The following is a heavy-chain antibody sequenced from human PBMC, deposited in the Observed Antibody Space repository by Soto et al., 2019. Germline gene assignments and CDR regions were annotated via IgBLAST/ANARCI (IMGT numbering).Heavy chain of an antibody. CDR1: GRSISSGGYY. J-gene: IGHJ4*02. V-gene: IGHV4-31*03. CDR2: IYYSGST. D-gene: IGHD1-26*01. Sequence: SETLSLTCTVSGRSISSGGYYWSWIRQHPGKGLEWIGYIYYSGSTYYNPSLKSRVTISVDTSNNQFSLKLSSVTAADTAVYYCACGRDYYFAYWGQGTLVTVSS. CDR3: ACGRDYYFAY.